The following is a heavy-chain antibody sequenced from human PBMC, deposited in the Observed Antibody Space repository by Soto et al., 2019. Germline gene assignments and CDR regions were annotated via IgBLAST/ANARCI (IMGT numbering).Heavy chain of an antibody. D-gene: IGHD3-10*01. V-gene: IGHV1-18*04. J-gene: IGHJ6*02. CDR1: GYTFTSYG. CDR2: ISAYNGNT. CDR3: ARGPGSGSYYSKYYYYGMDV. Sequence: GASVKVSCKASGYTFTSYGISWVRQAPGQGLEWMGWISAYNGNTNYAQKLQGRVTMTTDTSTSTAYMELRSLRSDDTAVYYCARGPGSGSYYSKYYYYGMDVWREGTTVTVS.